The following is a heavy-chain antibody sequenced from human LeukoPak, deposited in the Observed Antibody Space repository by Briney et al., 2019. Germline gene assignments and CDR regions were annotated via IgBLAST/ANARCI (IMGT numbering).Heavy chain of an antibody. CDR3: AKKVPANWGSYFDY. CDR2: ISGSGDST. Sequence: GGSLRLSCVASGFTFSSHAMSWVRQAPGKGLEWVSAISGSGDSTYSTDSVKGRFTISRDNSKNTLYLQMNSLRAEDTAVYYCAKKVPANWGSYFDYWGQGALVTVSS. CDR1: GFTFSSHA. D-gene: IGHD7-27*01. J-gene: IGHJ4*02. V-gene: IGHV3-23*01.